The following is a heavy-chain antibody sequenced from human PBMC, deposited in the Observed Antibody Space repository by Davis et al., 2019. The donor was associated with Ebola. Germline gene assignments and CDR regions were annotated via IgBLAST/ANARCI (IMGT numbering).Heavy chain of an antibody. CDR1: GYTFSSFG. J-gene: IGHJ4*02. D-gene: IGHD3-16*01. CDR3: AREWGRLEAFDY. Sequence: AASVKVSCKASGYTFSSFGISWVRQAPGQGLEWMGWISAHNGNTDYAQRLQGRVTMTTDTSTSTAYMELRSLRSDDTAVYYCAREWGRLEAFDYWGQGTLVTVSS. V-gene: IGHV1-18*04. CDR2: ISAHNGNT.